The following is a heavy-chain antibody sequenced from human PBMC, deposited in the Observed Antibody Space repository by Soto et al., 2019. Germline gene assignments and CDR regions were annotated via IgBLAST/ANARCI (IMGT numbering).Heavy chain of an antibody. CDR1: GFTFSSYA. J-gene: IGHJ4*02. V-gene: IGHV3-23*01. CDR2: ISGSDGIT. CDR3: AKASIFGIVIHYFDY. Sequence: GGSLRLSCAASGFTFSSYAMSWVRQAPGKGLEWVSGISGSDGITYYADSVKGRFTISRDNSKNTLYLQMNSLRAEDTALYYCAKASIFGIVIHYFDYWGQGTLVTVSS. D-gene: IGHD3-3*01.